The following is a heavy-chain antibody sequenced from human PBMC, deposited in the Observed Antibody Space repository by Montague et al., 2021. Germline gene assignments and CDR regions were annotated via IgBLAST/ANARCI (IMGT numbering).Heavy chain of an antibody. J-gene: IGHJ4*02. D-gene: IGHD3-10*01. V-gene: IGHV4-34*01. CDR1: GGSLSEYY. Sequence: SETLSLTCGVYGGSLSEYYWTWIRQSPATGLEWIGEVRHIGSTNYNPSLKSRVTMSVDKSKNQFSLKLRSVTAADTAVYYCASDRGPFDYWGQGTVVTVS. CDR3: ASDRGPFDY. CDR2: VRHIGST.